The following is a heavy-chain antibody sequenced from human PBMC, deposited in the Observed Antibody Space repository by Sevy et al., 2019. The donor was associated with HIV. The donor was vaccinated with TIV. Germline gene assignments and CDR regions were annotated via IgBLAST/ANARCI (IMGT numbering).Heavy chain of an antibody. CDR2: IYWNDDK. D-gene: IGHD2-2*01. Sequence: SGPTLVNPTQTLTLTCTFSGFSLSTSGVGVGWIRQPPGKALEWLALIYWNDDKRYSPSLKSRLTITKDTSKNQVVLTMTNMDPVETATYYCGHFHPDIVVVPAARGWYFDLWGRGTLVTVSS. CDR1: GFSLSTSGVG. CDR3: GHFHPDIVVVPAARGWYFDL. V-gene: IGHV2-5*01. J-gene: IGHJ2*01.